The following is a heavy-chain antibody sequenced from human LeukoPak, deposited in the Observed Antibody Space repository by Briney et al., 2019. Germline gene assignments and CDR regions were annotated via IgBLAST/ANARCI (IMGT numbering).Heavy chain of an antibody. Sequence: GGSLRLSCAASGFTFSSYSMNWVRQAPGKGLEWVSSISSSSYIYYADSVKGRFTISRDNAKSSLYLQMNSLRAEDTAVYYCASLYYYDIVGYYYDYWGQGTLVTVSS. V-gene: IGHV3-21*01. J-gene: IGHJ4*02. CDR1: GFTFSSYS. CDR2: ISSSSYI. CDR3: ASLYYYDIVGYYYDY. D-gene: IGHD3-22*01.